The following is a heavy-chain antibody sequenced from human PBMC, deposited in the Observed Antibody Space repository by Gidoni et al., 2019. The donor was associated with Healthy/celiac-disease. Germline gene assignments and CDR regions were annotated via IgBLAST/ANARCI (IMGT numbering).Heavy chain of an antibody. CDR1: GGSISSYY. V-gene: IGHV4-4*07. CDR3: ARDIVVVPAAQPDYYYYYGMDV. Sequence: QVQLQESGPGLVTPSETLSLTCTVSGGSISSYYWSWIRQPAGKGLEWIGRIYTSGSTNYNPSLKSRVTMSVDTSKNQFSLKLSSVTAADTAVYYCARDIVVVPAAQPDYYYYYGMDVWGQGTTVTVSS. J-gene: IGHJ6*02. CDR2: IYTSGST. D-gene: IGHD2-2*01.